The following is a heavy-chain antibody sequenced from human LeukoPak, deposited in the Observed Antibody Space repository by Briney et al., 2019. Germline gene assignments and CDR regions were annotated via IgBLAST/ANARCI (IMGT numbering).Heavy chain of an antibody. Sequence: SETLSLTCTVSGGSISRYYWSWIRQPAGKGLEWIGRIYTSGSTNYNPSLKSRVTLSVDTSKNQFSLKLSSVTAADTAVYYCARDLAPFRIRYEGTWIDYWGQGTLVTVSS. CDR3: ARDLAPFRIRYEGTWIDY. D-gene: IGHD3-9*01. CDR2: IYTSGST. V-gene: IGHV4-4*07. J-gene: IGHJ4*02. CDR1: GGSISRYY.